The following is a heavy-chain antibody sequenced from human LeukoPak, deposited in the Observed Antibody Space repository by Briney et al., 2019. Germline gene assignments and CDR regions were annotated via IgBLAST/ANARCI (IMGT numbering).Heavy chain of an antibody. CDR2: IYSGGST. CDR3: ARVLFRFFAYDS. Sequence: GGSLRLSCAASGFTVSSNYMSWVRQAPGKGLEWASVIYSGGSTSYADSVKGRFTISRDSSKNTLYLQMNSLRAEDTAVYFCARVLFRFFAYDSWGQGILVTVSS. CDR1: GFTVSSNY. J-gene: IGHJ5*01. V-gene: IGHV3-53*01.